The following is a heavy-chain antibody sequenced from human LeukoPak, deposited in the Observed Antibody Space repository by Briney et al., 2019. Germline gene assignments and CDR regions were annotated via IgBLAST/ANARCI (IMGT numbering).Heavy chain of an antibody. CDR2: ISGSGGST. V-gene: IGHV3-23*01. CDR1: RFTFSNFA. D-gene: IGHD2-2*01. J-gene: IGHJ4*02. Sequence: GGSLRLSCAASRFTFSNFAMSWVRQAPGKGLEWVSAISGSGGSTYYADSVKGRFTISRDNSKNALFLQMNSLRAEDTAVYYCAKSGPYCSSTSCNYFDYWGQGPLVTVPS. CDR3: AKSGPYCSSTSCNYFDY.